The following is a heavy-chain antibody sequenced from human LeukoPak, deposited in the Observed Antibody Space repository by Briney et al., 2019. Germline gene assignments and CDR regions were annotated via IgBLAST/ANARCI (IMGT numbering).Heavy chain of an antibody. J-gene: IGHJ6*03. CDR3: ARDPQRNYYYYMDV. CDR2: ISAYNGNT. Sequence: ASVKVSCKASGYTFTSYGISWVRQAPGQGLEWMGWISAYNGNTNYAQKLQGRVTMTTDTSTSTAYMELRSLGSDDTAVYYCARDPQRNYYYYMDVWGKGTTVTVSS. V-gene: IGHV1-18*01. CDR1: GYTFTSYG.